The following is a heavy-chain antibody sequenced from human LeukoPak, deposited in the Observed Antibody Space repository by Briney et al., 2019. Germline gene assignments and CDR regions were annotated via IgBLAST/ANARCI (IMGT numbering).Heavy chain of an antibody. CDR3: ASLTLAYCGGDCSP. D-gene: IGHD2-21*02. V-gene: IGHV4-39*07. J-gene: IGHJ5*02. Sequence: SETLSLTCTVSGGLISISTYYWGWIRQPPGKGLEWIGSIYYSGSTYYNPSLKSRVTISVDTSKNQFSLKLSSVTAADTAVYYCASLTLAYCGGDCSPWGQGTLVTVSS. CDR1: GGLISISTYY. CDR2: IYYSGST.